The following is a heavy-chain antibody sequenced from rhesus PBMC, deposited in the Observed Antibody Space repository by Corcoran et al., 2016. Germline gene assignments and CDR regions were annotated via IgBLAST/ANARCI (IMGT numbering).Heavy chain of an antibody. D-gene: IGHD4-29*01. Sequence: QVQLQESGPGLVRPSETLSLTCAVSGGSFNTYWWSWIRQPPGKGLEWIGEINGNSGSTNYNPSLKSRVTISKDASENQFSLKLISVTAADPAVYSCARSVAGLDFWGQGLLVTVSS. CDR3: ARSVAGLDF. CDR1: GGSFNTYW. V-gene: IGHV4-80*01. J-gene: IGHJ4*01. CDR2: INGNSGST.